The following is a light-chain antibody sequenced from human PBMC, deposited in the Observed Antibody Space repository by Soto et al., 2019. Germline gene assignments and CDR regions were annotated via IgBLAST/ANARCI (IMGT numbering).Light chain of an antibody. CDR2: AAS. J-gene: IGKJ4*01. CDR3: QQVDAYPST. CDR1: QGISSF. Sequence: IQLTQSPSSLSASVGDRVTITCRASQGISSFLAWYQQKPVKAPNLLIYAASTLQTGVPSRFSGGGSGTDFTLTIDNLQPEDVATYYCQQVDAYPSTFGGGTKVE. V-gene: IGKV1-9*01.